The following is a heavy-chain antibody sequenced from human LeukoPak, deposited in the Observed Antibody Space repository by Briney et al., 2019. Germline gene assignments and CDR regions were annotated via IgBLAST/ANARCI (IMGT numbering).Heavy chain of an antibody. D-gene: IGHD2-8*01. CDR3: ARDRHCVNGVCHSPPGMDV. CDR1: GFILNDYG. CDR2: IWFDKNQ. V-gene: IGHV3-33*01. Sequence: GRSLRLSCAASGFILNDYGMHWVRQAPGKGLEWVADIWFDKNQHFADSVKGRFAISRDNSKNTVYLQINSLRAEDTAVYYCARDRHCVNGVCHSPPGMDVWGQGTTVTVSS. J-gene: IGHJ6*02.